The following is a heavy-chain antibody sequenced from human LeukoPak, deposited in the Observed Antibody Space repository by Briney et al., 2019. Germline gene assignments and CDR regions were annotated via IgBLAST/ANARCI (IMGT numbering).Heavy chain of an antibody. D-gene: IGHD2-8*01. CDR3: ARDRHCVNGVCHSPPGMDV. CDR1: GFILNDYG. CDR2: IWFDKNQ. V-gene: IGHV3-33*01. Sequence: GRSLRLSCAASGFILNDYGMHWVRQAPGKGLEWVADIWFDKNQHFADSVKGRFAISRDNSKNTVYLQINSLRAEDTAVYYCARDRHCVNGVCHSPPGMDVWGQGTTVTVSS. J-gene: IGHJ6*02.